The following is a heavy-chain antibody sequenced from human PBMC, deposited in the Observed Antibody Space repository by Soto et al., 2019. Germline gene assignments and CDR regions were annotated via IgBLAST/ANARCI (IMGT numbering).Heavy chain of an antibody. V-gene: IGHV5-51*01. D-gene: IGHD2-15*01. CDR2: IYPSDSDI. CDR1: GYTFTSYW. J-gene: IGHJ4*02. Sequence: RGSLKISCQGSGYTFTSYWIGWVRQMPGEGLEWMGVIYPSDSDIRYSPSFQGKVTISADKSITTAYLQWSSLKAADTAMYYCVRSGTSSGRFSDYWGQGTLVTVSS. CDR3: VRSGTSSGRFSDY.